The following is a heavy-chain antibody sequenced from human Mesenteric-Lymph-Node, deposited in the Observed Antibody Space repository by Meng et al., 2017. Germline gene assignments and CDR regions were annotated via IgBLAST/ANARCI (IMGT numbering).Heavy chain of an antibody. J-gene: IGHJ4*02. CDR2: IYYSGST. CDR1: GGSISSGGYY. Sequence: QVQLTGSGPGRVKPSQPLSLTCTVSGGSISSGGYYWSWIRQHPGRGLEWIGYIYYSGSTYYNPSLKSRVTISVDTSKNQFSLKLSSVTAADTAVYYCARGPSRWLQFSFDYWGQGTLVTVSS. V-gene: IGHV4-31*03. D-gene: IGHD5-24*01. CDR3: ARGPSRWLQFSFDY.